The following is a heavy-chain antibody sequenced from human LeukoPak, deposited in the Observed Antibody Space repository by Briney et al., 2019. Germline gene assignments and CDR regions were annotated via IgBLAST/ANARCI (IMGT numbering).Heavy chain of an antibody. CDR2: IYSGGST. V-gene: IGHV3-66*02. CDR1: GFTVSSNY. J-gene: IGHJ6*02. CDR3: AKDGQKYYYYGMDV. Sequence: PGGSLRLSCAASGFTVSSNYMSWVRQAPGKGLEWVSVIYSGGSTYYADSVKGRFTISRDNSKNTLYLQMNSLRAEDTAVYYCAKDGQKYYYYGMDVWGQGTTVTVSS.